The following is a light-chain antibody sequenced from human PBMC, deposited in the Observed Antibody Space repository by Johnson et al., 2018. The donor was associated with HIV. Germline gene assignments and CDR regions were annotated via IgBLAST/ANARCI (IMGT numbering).Light chain of an antibody. CDR1: RSNIGNNY. J-gene: IGLJ1*01. V-gene: IGLV1-51*02. Sequence: QSVLTQPPSVSAAPGQKVTISCSGGRSNIGNNYVSWYQQLPGTTPKLLIYENNKRPSGIPDRFSGSKSGTSATLGITGLQTGDEADYYCGTWDSSLSAGVFGTGTKLTVL. CDR3: GTWDSSLSAGV. CDR2: ENN.